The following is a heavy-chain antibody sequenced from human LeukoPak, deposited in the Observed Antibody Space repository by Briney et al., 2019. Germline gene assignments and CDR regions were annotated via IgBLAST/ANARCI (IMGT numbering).Heavy chain of an antibody. Sequence: GGSLRLSCAASGFTFSSYAMHWVCQAPGKGLEWVAVISYDGSNKYYADSVKGRFTISRDNSKSTLYLQMSSLRAEDTAVYYCASFRATIAARRRDYYGMDVWGQGTTVTVSS. CDR2: ISYDGSNK. CDR3: ASFRATIAARRRDYYGMDV. D-gene: IGHD6-6*01. V-gene: IGHV3-30-3*01. CDR1: GFTFSSYA. J-gene: IGHJ6*02.